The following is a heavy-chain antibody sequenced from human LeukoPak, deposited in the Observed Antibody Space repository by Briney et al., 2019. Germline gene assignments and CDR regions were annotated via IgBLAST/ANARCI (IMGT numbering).Heavy chain of an antibody. CDR2: ISSSSSYI. Sequence: GGSLRLSCAASGFTFSSYSMNWVRQAPGKGLEWVSSISSSSSYIYHADSVKGRFTISRDNAKNSLYLQMNSLRAEDTAVYYCASRFGDKFYFDYWGQGTLVTVSS. CDR1: GFTFSSYS. V-gene: IGHV3-21*01. J-gene: IGHJ4*02. CDR3: ASRFGDKFYFDY. D-gene: IGHD3-10*01.